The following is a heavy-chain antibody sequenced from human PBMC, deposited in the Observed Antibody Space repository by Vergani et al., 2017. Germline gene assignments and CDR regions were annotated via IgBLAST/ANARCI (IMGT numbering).Heavy chain of an antibody. J-gene: IGHJ6*02. V-gene: IGHV3-23*01. CDR2: ISGSGGST. CDR3: AKVLSYYDSSGPDV. Sequence: EVQLLESGGGLVQPGGSLRLSCAASGFTFSSYAMSWVRQAPGKGLEWVSAISGSGGSTYYADSVKGRFTISSDNSKNTLYLQMNSLRAEDTAVYYCAKVLSYYDSSGPDVWGQGTTVTVSS. CDR1: GFTFSSYA. D-gene: IGHD3-22*01.